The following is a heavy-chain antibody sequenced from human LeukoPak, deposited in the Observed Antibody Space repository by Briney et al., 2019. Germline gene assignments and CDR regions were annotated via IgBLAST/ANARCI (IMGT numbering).Heavy chain of an antibody. V-gene: IGHV3-74*01. CDR1: GFTFSSYW. CDR3: SSTVTAAL. Sequence: PGGSLRLSCAASGFTFSSYWMHWVRQAPGKGLVWVSRINGDGSSTIYAGSVKGRFTISRDNAKNTLYLQMNGLRVDDTAVYYCSSTVTAALWGQGTLVTVSS. J-gene: IGHJ4*02. D-gene: IGHD2-21*02. CDR2: INGDGSST.